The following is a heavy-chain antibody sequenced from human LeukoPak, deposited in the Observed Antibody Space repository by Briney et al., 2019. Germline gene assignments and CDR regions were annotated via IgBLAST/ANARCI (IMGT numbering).Heavy chain of an antibody. J-gene: IGHJ6*03. CDR3: ARVGSLRSYYYYYMDV. CDR2: IIPIFGTA. V-gene: IGHV1-69*06. D-gene: IGHD2-15*01. CDR1: GGTFSSYA. Sequence: GASVKVSCKASGGTFSSYAISWVRQAPGQGLEWMGGIIPIFGTANYAQKFQGRVTITADKSTSTAYMELSSLRSEDTAVYYCARVGSLRSYYYYYMDVWGEGTTVTVSS.